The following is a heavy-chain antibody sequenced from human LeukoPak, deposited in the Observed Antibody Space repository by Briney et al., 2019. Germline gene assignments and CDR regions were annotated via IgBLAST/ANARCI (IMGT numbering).Heavy chain of an antibody. J-gene: IGHJ4*02. CDR3: ARGITMVRGKRYYFDY. V-gene: IGHV1-8*01. Sequence: ASVTVSCKASGYTFTSYDINWVRQATGQGLEWMGWMNPNSGNTGYAQKFQGRVTMTRNTSISTAYMELSSLRSEDTAVYYCARGITMVRGKRYYFDYWGQGTLVTVSS. CDR1: GYTFTSYD. D-gene: IGHD3-10*01. CDR2: MNPNSGNT.